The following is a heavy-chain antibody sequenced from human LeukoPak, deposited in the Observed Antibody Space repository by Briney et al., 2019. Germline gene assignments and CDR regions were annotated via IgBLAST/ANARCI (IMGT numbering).Heavy chain of an antibody. CDR2: ISSSGSTI. J-gene: IGHJ4*02. Sequence: GGSLRLSCAASGITFSNYWMNWVRQAPGKGLEWVSYISSSGSTIYYADSVKGRFTISRDTAKNSLYLQMSSLRAEDTAVYYCARVSRAVAGTGSFDYWGQGTLVTVSS. D-gene: IGHD6-19*01. V-gene: IGHV3-48*04. CDR1: GITFSNYW. CDR3: ARVSRAVAGTGSFDY.